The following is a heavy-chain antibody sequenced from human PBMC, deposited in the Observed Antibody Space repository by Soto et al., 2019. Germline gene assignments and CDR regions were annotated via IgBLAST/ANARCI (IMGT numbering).Heavy chain of an antibody. D-gene: IGHD3-9*01. CDR3: ARDPTLTPPYYYYGMDV. Sequence: SETLSLTCTVSGGSISSYYWSWIRQPPGKGLEWIGYIYYSGSTNYNPSLKSRVTISVDTSKNQFSLKLSSVTAADTAVYYCARDPTLTPPYYYYGMDVWGQGTTVTVSS. CDR1: GGSISSYY. V-gene: IGHV4-59*01. CDR2: IYYSGST. J-gene: IGHJ6*02.